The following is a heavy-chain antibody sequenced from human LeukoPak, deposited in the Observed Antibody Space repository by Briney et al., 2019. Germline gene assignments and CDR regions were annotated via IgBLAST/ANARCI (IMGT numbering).Heavy chain of an antibody. CDR1: GGSISSYY. CDR2: IYYSGST. J-gene: IGHJ4*02. V-gene: IGHV4-59*01. Sequence: SETLSLTCTVSGGSISSYYWSWIRQPPGKGLDWIGYIYYSGSTNYNPSLKSRVTISADTSKNQFSLKLSSVTAADTAVYYCARDDSASQFDYWGQGTLVTVSS. CDR3: ARDDSASQFDY. D-gene: IGHD3-10*01.